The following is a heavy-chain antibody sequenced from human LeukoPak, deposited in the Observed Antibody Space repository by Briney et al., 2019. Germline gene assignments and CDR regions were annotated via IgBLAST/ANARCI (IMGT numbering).Heavy chain of an antibody. J-gene: IGHJ4*02. V-gene: IGHV4-39*01. CDR1: GGSISSSSYY. CDR3: ASRLYYGKTFDY. Sequence: SETLSLTCSVSGGSISSSSYYWGWLRQPPGKGLEWIGSIYYSGSTYYNPSLKSRVTISVDTSKNQFSRKLSSVTAADTAVYYCASRLYYGKTFDYWGQGTLVTVSS. CDR2: IYYSGST. D-gene: IGHD3-22*01.